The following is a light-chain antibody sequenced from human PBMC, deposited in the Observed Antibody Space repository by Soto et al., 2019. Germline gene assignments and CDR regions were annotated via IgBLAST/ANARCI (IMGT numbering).Light chain of an antibody. Sequence: DIQMTQCPSTVSASVGDRLTVTCLASQSVNVWLAWYQQKPGKARKLLIYKAYSLESGVTSRFSGSGSGTDFTLTISSLQPDDFASYYCQQYQLYPWTVGQGTKVEIK. CDR3: QQYQLYPWT. J-gene: IGKJ1*01. CDR2: KAY. V-gene: IGKV1-5*03. CDR1: QSVNVW.